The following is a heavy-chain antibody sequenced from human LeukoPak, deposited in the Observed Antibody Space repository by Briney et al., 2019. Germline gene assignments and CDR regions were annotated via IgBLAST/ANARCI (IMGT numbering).Heavy chain of an antibody. CDR3: AKVGRVRFIGDYGLDV. D-gene: IGHD3-16*02. CDR2: IWFDGSNK. CDR1: GFTFSSYG. Sequence: PGRSLRLSCAASGFTFSSYGMHWVRQAPGKGLEWVTLIWFDGSNKYYADSVKGRFTISRDNAKNSLYLQMNSLRAEDTALYYCAKVGRVRFIGDYGLDVWGQGTTVTVSS. V-gene: IGHV3-33*03. J-gene: IGHJ6*02.